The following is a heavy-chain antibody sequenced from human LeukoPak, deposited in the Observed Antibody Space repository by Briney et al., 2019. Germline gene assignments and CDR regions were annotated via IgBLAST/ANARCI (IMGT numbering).Heavy chain of an antibody. Sequence: GGSLRLSCAASGFTFSSYSMNWVRQAPGKGLEWVSYISSSSGTIYYADSVKGRFTISRENAKNSLYLQMNSLRAGDTAVYYCARGGTYYDILTGYYWYFDLWGRGTLVTVSS. CDR3: ARGGTYYDILTGYYWYFDL. J-gene: IGHJ2*01. CDR1: GFTFSSYS. CDR2: ISSSSGTI. D-gene: IGHD3-9*01. V-gene: IGHV3-48*01.